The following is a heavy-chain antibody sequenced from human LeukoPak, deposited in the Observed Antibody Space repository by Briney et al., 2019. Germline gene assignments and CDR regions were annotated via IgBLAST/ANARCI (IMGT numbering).Heavy chain of an antibody. V-gene: IGHV4-30-4*01. J-gene: IGHJ2*01. Sequence: PSETLSLTCTVSGGSISSGDYYWSWIRQPPGKGLEWIGYIYYSGSTYYNPSLKSRVTISVDTSKNRFSLKLSSVTAADTAVYYCARESFSKGGPPGYCSSTSCYGYFDLWGRGTLVTVSS. CDR2: IYYSGST. D-gene: IGHD2-2*01. CDR1: GGSISSGDYY. CDR3: ARESFSKGGPPGYCSSTSCYGYFDL.